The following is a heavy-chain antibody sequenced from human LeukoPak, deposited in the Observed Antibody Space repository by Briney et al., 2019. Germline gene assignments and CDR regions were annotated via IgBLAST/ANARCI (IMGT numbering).Heavy chain of an antibody. J-gene: IGHJ4*02. CDR1: GFTFNSYA. CDR2: TSGGGGSI. Sequence: GGSLRLSCAASGFTFNSYAMNWVRQAPGKGLEWVSNTSGGGGSIYYVDSVKGRFTISRDNSKNTLYLQMNSLRAEDTAVYYCAKSGSGYYSLGYFDYWGQGTLVTVSS. CDR3: AKSGSGYYSLGYFDY. V-gene: IGHV3-23*01. D-gene: IGHD3-22*01.